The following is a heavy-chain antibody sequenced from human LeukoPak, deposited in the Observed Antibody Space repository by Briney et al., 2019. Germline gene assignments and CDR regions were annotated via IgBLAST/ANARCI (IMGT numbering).Heavy chain of an antibody. D-gene: IGHD3-22*01. CDR3: AIERSDDSSGQEDY. CDR1: GFTFSSYS. J-gene: IGHJ4*02. Sequence: PGGSLRLSCAASGFTFSSYSMNWVRQAPGKGLEWVSSISSSSSYIFYADSVKGRFTISRDNAKNSLYLQMNSLRAEDTAVFYCAIERSDDSSGQEDYWGQGTLVTVSS. CDR2: ISSSSSYI. V-gene: IGHV3-21*01.